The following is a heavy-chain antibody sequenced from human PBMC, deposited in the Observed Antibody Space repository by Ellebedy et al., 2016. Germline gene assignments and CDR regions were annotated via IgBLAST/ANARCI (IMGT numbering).Heavy chain of an antibody. CDR3: ARNPGDCYSCGY. Sequence: GESLKISXAASGFTVGNNYMIWVRQAPGKGLEWVSLIYSGGSTYYADSAKGRFTISRDNSKNTLYLQMNSLRAEDTAVYYCARNPGDCYSCGYWGQGTLVTVSS. J-gene: IGHJ4*02. CDR2: IYSGGST. CDR1: GFTVGNNY. D-gene: IGHD2-21*02. V-gene: IGHV3-53*01.